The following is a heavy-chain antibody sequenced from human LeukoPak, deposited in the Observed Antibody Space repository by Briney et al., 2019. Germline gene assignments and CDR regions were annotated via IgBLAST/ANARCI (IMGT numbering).Heavy chain of an antibody. Sequence: ASVKVSCKVSGYTLTELSMHWVRQAPGKGLEWMGGFDPEDGETIYAQKFQGRVPMTEDTSTDTAYMELSSLRSEDTAVYYCARGEVVVVAAKGALSWFDPWGQGTLVTVSS. J-gene: IGHJ5*02. V-gene: IGHV1-24*01. CDR2: FDPEDGET. CDR1: GYTLTELS. D-gene: IGHD2-15*01. CDR3: ARGEVVVVAAKGALSWFDP.